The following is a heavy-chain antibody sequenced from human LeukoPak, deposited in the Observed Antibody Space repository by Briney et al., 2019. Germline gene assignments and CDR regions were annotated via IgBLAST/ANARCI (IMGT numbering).Heavy chain of an antibody. D-gene: IGHD3-10*01. V-gene: IGHV1-2*02. Sequence: ASVKVSCKASRYTFTDYYIHWVRQAPGRGLEWMGWINPNSGVTNYAQKFQGRVTMTRDTSISTAYMELSRLTSDDTAVYYCAREPRPRPYASGSFDAFHIWGQGTLVTVSS. CDR1: RYTFTDYY. J-gene: IGHJ3*02. CDR2: INPNSGVT. CDR3: AREPRPRPYASGSFDAFHI.